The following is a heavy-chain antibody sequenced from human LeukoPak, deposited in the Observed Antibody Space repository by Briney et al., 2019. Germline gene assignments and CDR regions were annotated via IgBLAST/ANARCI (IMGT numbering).Heavy chain of an antibody. J-gene: IGHJ4*02. Sequence: GGSLRLSCAASGFTFSNYAMNWVRRAPGKGLQWVSAISGSGGSTYYADSVKGRFTISRDNSKNTLYLQMNSLRAEDTAVYYCATPKAPYCSSTSCMYYFDYWGQGTLVTVSS. D-gene: IGHD2-2*01. CDR2: ISGSGGST. CDR1: GFTFSNYA. V-gene: IGHV3-23*01. CDR3: ATPKAPYCSSTSCMYYFDY.